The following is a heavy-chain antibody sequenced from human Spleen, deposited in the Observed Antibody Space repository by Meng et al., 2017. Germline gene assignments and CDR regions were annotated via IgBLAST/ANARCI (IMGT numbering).Heavy chain of an antibody. CDR2: INHSGRT. V-gene: IGHV4-34*01. D-gene: IGHD3-9*01. CDR3: ARPNDILTGGAGTFDI. J-gene: IGHJ3*02. Sequence: SETLSLTCAVNGGSLSGYYWSWIRQTPGKGLEWIGEINHSGRTNYNPSLKSRLTISVDTSMNQFSLKLNSVTAADTAVYYCARPNDILTGGAGTFDIGGQGTMVTVSS. CDR1: GGSLSGYY.